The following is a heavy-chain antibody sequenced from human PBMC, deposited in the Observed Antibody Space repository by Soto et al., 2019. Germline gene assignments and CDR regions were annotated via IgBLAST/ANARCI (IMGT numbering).Heavy chain of an antibody. CDR1: GFTFSSYS. J-gene: IGHJ4*02. CDR3: ARTSIRFKGIDY. CDR2: ISSSSSYI. V-gene: IGHV3-21*01. Sequence: EVQLVESGGGLVKPGGSLRLSCAASGFTFSSYSMNWVRQAPGKGLEWVSSISSSSSYIYYADSVKGRFTISRDNAKNFLYLQMNGLRAEDTAVYYCARTSIRFKGIDYWGQGALVTVSA. D-gene: IGHD3-10*01.